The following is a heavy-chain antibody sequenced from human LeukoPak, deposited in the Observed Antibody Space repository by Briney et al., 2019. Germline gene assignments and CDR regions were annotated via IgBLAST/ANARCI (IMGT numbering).Heavy chain of an antibody. D-gene: IGHD3-10*01. J-gene: IGHJ4*02. CDR3: ARSRITMVRGATDY. Sequence: PGGSLRLSCAASGSTFSSYAMHWVRQAPGKGLEWVAVISYDGSNKYYADSVKGRFTISRDNSKNTLYLQMNSLRAEDTAVYYCARSRITMVRGATDYWGQGTLVTVSS. CDR1: GSTFSSYA. CDR2: ISYDGSNK. V-gene: IGHV3-30-3*01.